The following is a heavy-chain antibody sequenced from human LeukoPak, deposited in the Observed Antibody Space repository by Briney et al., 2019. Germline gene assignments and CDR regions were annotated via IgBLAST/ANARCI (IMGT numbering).Heavy chain of an antibody. Sequence: SETLSLTCTVSGGSISSYYWSWIRQPPGKGLEWIGYIYYSGSTNYDPSLKSRVTISLDTSKNQFSLRLSSVTAADTAVYYCARGGTVTNFGYWGQGTLVTVSS. J-gene: IGHJ4*02. CDR2: IYYSGST. CDR1: GGSISSYY. V-gene: IGHV4-59*01. CDR3: ARGGTVTNFGY. D-gene: IGHD4-17*01.